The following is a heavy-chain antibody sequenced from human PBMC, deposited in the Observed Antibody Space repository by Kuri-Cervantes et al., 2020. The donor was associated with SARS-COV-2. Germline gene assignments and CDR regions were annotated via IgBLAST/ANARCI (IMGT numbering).Heavy chain of an antibody. CDR2: IYHSGST. V-gene: IGHV4-4*01. Sequence: SETLSPTCAVSGGSTSSSNWWSWVRQPPGKGLEWIGEIYHSGSTNYNPSLKSRVTISVDKSTNQYSLKLSSVTAADTAVYCCASIVRADYYGSGSYYSLFDYWGQGTLVTVSS. CDR3: ASIVRADYYGSGSYYSLFDY. J-gene: IGHJ4*02. D-gene: IGHD3-10*01. CDR1: GGSTSSSNW.